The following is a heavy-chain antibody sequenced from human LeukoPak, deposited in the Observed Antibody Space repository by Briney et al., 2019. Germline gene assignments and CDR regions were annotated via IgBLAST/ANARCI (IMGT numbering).Heavy chain of an antibody. D-gene: IGHD1-26*01. CDR1: GFTFSSYS. V-gene: IGHV3-21*01. CDR2: ISSSSSYI. CDR3: ATGANAIVGATESMLYY. Sequence: GSLRLSCAASGFTFSSYSMNWVRQAPGKGLEWVSSISSSSSYIYYADSVKGRFTISRDNAKNSLYLQMNSLRAEDTAVYYCATGANAIVGATESMLYYWGQGTLVTVSS. J-gene: IGHJ4*02.